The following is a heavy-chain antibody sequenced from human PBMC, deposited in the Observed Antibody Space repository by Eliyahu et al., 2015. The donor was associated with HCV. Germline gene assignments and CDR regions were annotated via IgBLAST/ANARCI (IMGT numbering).Heavy chain of an antibody. V-gene: IGHV4-39*01. CDR2: IYHRGTT. CDR3: ARLDYGDKIRGYKFYGMDV. CDR1: GVSITNTDYY. Sequence: QLLLQESGPGLVKPSETLSLTCTVSGVSITNTDYYWGWIRQPPGKGLEWIGSIYHRGTTSYRSSLKSRATISVDMSKNQFSLKLTSVTAADSAVYYCARLDYGDKIRGYKFYGMDVWGKGTTVTVSS. J-gene: IGHJ6*04. D-gene: IGHD4/OR15-4a*01.